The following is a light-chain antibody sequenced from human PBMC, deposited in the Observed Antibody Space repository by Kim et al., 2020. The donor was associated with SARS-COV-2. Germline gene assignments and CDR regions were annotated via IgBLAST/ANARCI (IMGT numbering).Light chain of an antibody. Sequence: SVPPGQTASITCSGDKLGDTYASWYQQKPGQSPVVVIYQDTKRPSGIPERFSGSNSGNTATLTISGTQAMDEADYYCQAWDSSTVVFGGGTQLTVL. CDR1: KLGDTY. J-gene: IGLJ2*01. CDR2: QDT. V-gene: IGLV3-1*01. CDR3: QAWDSSTVV.